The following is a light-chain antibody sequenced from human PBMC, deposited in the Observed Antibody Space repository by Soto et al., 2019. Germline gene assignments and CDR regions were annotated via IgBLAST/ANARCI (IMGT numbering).Light chain of an antibody. CDR2: GNS. V-gene: IGLV1-40*01. Sequence: QPVLTQPPSVSGAPGQRVTISCTGSSSNIGAGYDVHWYQQLPGTAPKLLIYGNSNRPSGFTDRFSGSKSGTSASLAITGLQAEDEADYYCQSYDSSLRVSVFGGGTKLTVL. CDR1: SSNIGAGYD. CDR3: QSYDSSLRVSV. J-gene: IGLJ2*01.